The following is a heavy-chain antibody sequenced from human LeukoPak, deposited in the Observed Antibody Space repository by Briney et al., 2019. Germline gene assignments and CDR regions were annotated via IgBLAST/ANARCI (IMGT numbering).Heavy chain of an antibody. CDR2: IFHDGTT. Sequence: SETLSLTCAVSGGSISSSNWWSWVRQPPGMGLEWIGDIFHDGTTNFNPSLKSRLTISTDKSKNQFSLKLSSVTAADTAVYYCARATMGGSSWYLGAFDIWGQGTMVTVSS. J-gene: IGHJ3*02. V-gene: IGHV4-4*02. CDR3: ARATMGGSSWYLGAFDI. D-gene: IGHD6-13*01. CDR1: GGSISSSNW.